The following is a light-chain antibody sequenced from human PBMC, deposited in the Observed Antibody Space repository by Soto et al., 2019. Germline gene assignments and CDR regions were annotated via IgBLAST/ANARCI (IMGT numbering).Light chain of an antibody. J-gene: IGLJ3*02. CDR2: EVS. V-gene: IGLV2-14*01. CDR3: SSHTTSRTWV. CDR1: SSDVGAYNY. Sequence: QSALTQPASVSGSPGQSITISCTGTSSDVGAYNYVSWYQQHPGKAPKLMIFEVSNRPSGVSDRFSGSKSGNTASLTISGLQAEDEADYYCSSHTTSRTWVFGGGTKLTVL.